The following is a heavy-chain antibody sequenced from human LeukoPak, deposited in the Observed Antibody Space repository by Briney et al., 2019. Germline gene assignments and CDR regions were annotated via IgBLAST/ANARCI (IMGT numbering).Heavy chain of an antibody. D-gene: IGHD3-22*01. Sequence: AWETLSLTCTLSGGSISSYYWSWIRQPPGRGLEWLGYIYYSGSANYNPSLKSRVTISVDTSKNQFSLKLSSVTAADTAVYYCARLGYYDSSGYYYGAFDIWGQGTMVTVSS. V-gene: IGHV4-59*08. CDR3: ARLGYYDSSGYYYGAFDI. CDR2: IYYSGSA. CDR1: GGSISSYY. J-gene: IGHJ3*02.